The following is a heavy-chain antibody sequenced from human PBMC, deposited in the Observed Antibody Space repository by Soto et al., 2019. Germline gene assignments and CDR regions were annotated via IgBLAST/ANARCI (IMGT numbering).Heavy chain of an antibody. CDR1: GGSISSGGYS. V-gene: IGHV4-30-2*01. Sequence: SETLSLTCADSGGSISSGGYSWSWIRQTPGKGLEWIGYIYHSGSTYYNPSLKSRVTISVDRSKNQFSLKLSSVTAADTAVYYCARTYGSGSYSYFDYWGQGTLVTVSS. CDR3: ARTYGSGSYSYFDY. D-gene: IGHD3-10*01. J-gene: IGHJ4*02. CDR2: IYHSGST.